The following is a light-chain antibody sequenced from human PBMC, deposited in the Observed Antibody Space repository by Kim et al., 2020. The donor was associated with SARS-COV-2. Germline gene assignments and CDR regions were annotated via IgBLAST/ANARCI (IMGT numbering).Light chain of an antibody. Sequence: ESVLTQSPDTLSLSPGERATLSCRASQTVRSSYLAWYQQKPGQATMLLIYGASNRATGIPDRFSGSGSGTDFTLTISRLEPEDFAVFFCQQYAGSPTMYTFAQGTKLEN. CDR3: QQYAGSPTMYT. CDR2: GAS. J-gene: IGKJ2*01. CDR1: QTVRSSY. V-gene: IGKV3-20*01.